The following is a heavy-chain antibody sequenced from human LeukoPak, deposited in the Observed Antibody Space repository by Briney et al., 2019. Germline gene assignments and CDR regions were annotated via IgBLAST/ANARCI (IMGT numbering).Heavy chain of an antibody. J-gene: IGHJ5*02. CDR1: GGSFSGYY. D-gene: IGHD3-3*01. CDR2: INHSGST. CDR3: ARRLGYYDFWSGYNWFDP. Sequence: PSETLSLTCAVYGGSFSGYYWSWIRQPQGKWLEWIGEINHSGSTNYNPSLKSRVTISVDTSKNQFSLKLSSVTAADTAVYYCARRLGYYDFWSGYNWFDPWGQGTLVTVSS. V-gene: IGHV4-34*01.